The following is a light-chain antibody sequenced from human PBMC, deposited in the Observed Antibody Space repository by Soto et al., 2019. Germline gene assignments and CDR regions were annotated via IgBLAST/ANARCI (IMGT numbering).Light chain of an antibody. CDR2: EVS. V-gene: IGLV2-14*01. CDR1: SSDVDTYKY. Sequence: QSVLTQPASVSGSPGQSIIISCTGTSSDVDTYKYVSWYQQHPGKAPKLMIYEVSHRPSGVSDRFSSSKSGNTASLTISGLQAEDEADYYCCSYAGSTTRVLFGGGTKLTVL. CDR3: CSYAGSTTRVL. J-gene: IGLJ2*01.